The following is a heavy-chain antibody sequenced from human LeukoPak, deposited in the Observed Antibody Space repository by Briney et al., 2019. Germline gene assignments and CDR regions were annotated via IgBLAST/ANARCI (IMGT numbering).Heavy chain of an antibody. CDR2: ISIDGSDK. V-gene: IGHV3-30*04. Sequence: GGSLRLSCAASGFTFINYALHWVRQAPGKGLEWVAVISIDGSDKHYAESVQGRFTISRDNSKNTLYLQMNSLRAEDTAVYYCAKGTPPLDYFDYWGQGTLVTVSS. CDR1: GFTFINYA. CDR3: AKGTPPLDYFDY. J-gene: IGHJ4*02.